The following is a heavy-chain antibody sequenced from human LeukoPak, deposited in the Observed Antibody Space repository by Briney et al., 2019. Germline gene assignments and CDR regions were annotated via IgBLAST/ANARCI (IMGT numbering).Heavy chain of an antibody. J-gene: IGHJ4*02. CDR1: GFTFSSYG. CDR2: IRYDGSNK. V-gene: IGHV3-30*02. CDR3: AKDWYYDILTGPPEY. Sequence: SGGSLRLSCAASGFTFSSYGMHWVRQAPGKGLEWVAFIRYDGSNKYYADSVKGRFTISRDNSKNTLYLQMNSLRAEDTAVYYCAKDWYYDILTGPPEYWGQGTLVTVSS. D-gene: IGHD3-9*01.